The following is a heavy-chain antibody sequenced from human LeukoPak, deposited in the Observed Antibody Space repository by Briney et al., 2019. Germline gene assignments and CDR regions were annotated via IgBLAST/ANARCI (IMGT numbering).Heavy chain of an antibody. CDR2: IRYDGSNK. V-gene: IGHV3-30*02. Sequence: PGGSLRLSCAASGFTFSSYDMHWVRQAPGKGLEWVAFIRYDGSNKYYADSVKGRFTISRDNSKNTLYLQMNSLRAEDTAVYYCAKDTPYAFDIWGQGTMVTVSS. CDR1: GFTFSSYD. CDR3: AKDTPYAFDI. J-gene: IGHJ3*02.